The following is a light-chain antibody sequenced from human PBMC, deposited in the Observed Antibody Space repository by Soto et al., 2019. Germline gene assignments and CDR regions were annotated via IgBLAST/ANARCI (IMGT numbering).Light chain of an antibody. CDR3: QQYYSTPVT. CDR1: QSVLYSANNKNY. V-gene: IGKV4-1*01. Sequence: DTVMTQSPDSLAVSLGERATINCKSSQSVLYSANNKNYLAWYQQKPGQPPKLLIYWASTRESGVHDRFSGCGSRTDFTLTISRLQAEDVAVYYCQQYYSTPVTFGGGTKVEIK. J-gene: IGKJ4*01. CDR2: WAS.